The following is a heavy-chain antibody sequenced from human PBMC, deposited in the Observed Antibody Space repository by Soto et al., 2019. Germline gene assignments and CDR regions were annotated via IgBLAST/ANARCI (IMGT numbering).Heavy chain of an antibody. D-gene: IGHD4-4*01. V-gene: IGHV1-18*01. Sequence: QVQLVQSGAEVKEPGASVKVSCKPSGYTFTRNGISWVRQAPGQGLEWVGWISTNSGNTDYAQKLQGRVTLTTDTSTNTAYLELRSMRSDDTAVDYCARDKDYMLDYWGQGTLVTVSS. CDR1: GYTFTRNG. CDR3: ARDKDYMLDY. CDR2: ISTNSGNT. J-gene: IGHJ4*02.